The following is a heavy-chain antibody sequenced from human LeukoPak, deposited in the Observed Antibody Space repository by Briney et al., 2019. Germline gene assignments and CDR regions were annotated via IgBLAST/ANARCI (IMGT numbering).Heavy chain of an antibody. CDR3: AIATADDLYYMDV. D-gene: IGHD3/OR15-3a*01. J-gene: IGHJ6*03. Sequence: GGSLRLSCAASGFTFDDYGMSWVRQAPGKGLEWVSGINWNGGSRGYADSVKGRFTMSRDNAKNSLYLQMNSLRAEDTALYYCAIATADDLYYMDVWGKGTTVTVSS. CDR1: GFTFDDYG. V-gene: IGHV3-20*04. CDR2: INWNGGSR.